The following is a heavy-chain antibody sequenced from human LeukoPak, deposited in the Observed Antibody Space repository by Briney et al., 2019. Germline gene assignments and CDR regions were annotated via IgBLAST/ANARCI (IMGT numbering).Heavy chain of an antibody. D-gene: IGHD3-9*01. Sequence: SETLSLTCAVYGGSFSGYYWSWIRQPPGKGLEGIGEINHSGSTNYNPSLKSRVTISVDTSKNQFSLKLSSVTAADTAVYYCARTGYYFHYYYYYMDVWGKGTTVTVSS. J-gene: IGHJ6*03. V-gene: IGHV4-34*01. CDR3: ARTGYYFHYYYYYMDV. CDR1: GGSFSGYY. CDR2: INHSGST.